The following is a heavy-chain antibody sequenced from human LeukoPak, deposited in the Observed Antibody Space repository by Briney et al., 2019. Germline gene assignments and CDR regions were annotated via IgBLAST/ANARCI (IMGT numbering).Heavy chain of an antibody. CDR3: AILEKADYYDSSGYYL. CDR1: GYTFTSYD. Sequence: GASVKVSCKTSGYTFTSYDITWVRQAPGQGLEWMGYISTYNYNTHHSQKFQGRVFMSTDSSSGTAYMDLQSLTSDDTAVYYCAILEKADYYDSSGYYLWGQGTLVTVSS. CDR2: ISTYNYNT. D-gene: IGHD3-22*01. J-gene: IGHJ5*02. V-gene: IGHV1-18*01.